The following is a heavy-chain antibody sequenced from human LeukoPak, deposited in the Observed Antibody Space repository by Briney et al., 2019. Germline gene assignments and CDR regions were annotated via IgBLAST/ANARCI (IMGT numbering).Heavy chain of an antibody. D-gene: IGHD3-16*01. J-gene: IGHJ6*03. CDR3: ARDGGSNEGYNYNYYRDV. CDR2: IKQDGSEK. CDR1: GFTFSSYW. Sequence: PGGSLRLSCAASGFTFSSYWMSWVRQAPGKGLEWVANIKQDGSEKYYVDSVKGRFTISRDNAKNSLYLQMNSQRAEDTAVYYCARDGGSNEGYNYNYYRDVGGKGPTATAS. V-gene: IGHV3-7*01.